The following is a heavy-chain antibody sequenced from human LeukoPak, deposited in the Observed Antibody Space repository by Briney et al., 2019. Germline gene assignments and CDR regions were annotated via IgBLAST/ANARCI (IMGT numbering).Heavy chain of an antibody. CDR2: ISYDGTNK. Sequence: PGRSLRLSCAASGFTFSSYAMHWVRQAPGKGLEWVALISYDGTNKYYADSVKGRFTVSRDNSKNTLYLQMNSLRAEDTSVYYCAKVGDKFDFDYWGQGTLVTVSS. D-gene: IGHD1-26*01. V-gene: IGHV3-30*18. CDR1: GFTFSSYA. CDR3: AKVGDKFDFDY. J-gene: IGHJ4*02.